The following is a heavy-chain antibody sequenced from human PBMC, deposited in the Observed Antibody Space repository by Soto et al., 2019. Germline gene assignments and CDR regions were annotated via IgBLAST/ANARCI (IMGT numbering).Heavy chain of an antibody. V-gene: IGHV4-31*03. Sequence: SETLSLTCTVSGGSLSGGGTGSYWTWLRQVPGKGLEWIGYIYYTGNTYYNPSLKSRPTISIDTSENQFSLKLTSVTAADTAVYFCASGHDAYKVRYWGQGTLVTSPQ. J-gene: IGHJ4*02. D-gene: IGHD1-1*01. CDR3: ASGHDAYKVRY. CDR1: GGSLSGGGTGSY. CDR2: IYYTGNT.